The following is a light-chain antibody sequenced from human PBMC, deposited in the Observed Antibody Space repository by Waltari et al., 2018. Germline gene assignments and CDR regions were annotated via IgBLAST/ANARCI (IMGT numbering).Light chain of an antibody. J-gene: IGKJ4*01. V-gene: IGKV1-39*01. CDR1: QNIRSY. Sequence: DIQMTQSPSSLSASVGDRVTITCRASQNIRSYLNWYQQKPGKAPRLLIYAATSLQSGVPSRFSGSGSGKYFTLTLSRLQPEDSATYSCHQSYSVPDTFGGGTKVEIK. CDR3: HQSYSVPDT. CDR2: AAT.